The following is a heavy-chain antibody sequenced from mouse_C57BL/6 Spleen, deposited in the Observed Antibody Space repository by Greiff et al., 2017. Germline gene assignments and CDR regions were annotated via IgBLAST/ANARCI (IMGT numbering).Heavy chain of an antibody. J-gene: IGHJ3*01. D-gene: IGHD3-2*02. CDR3: ARSAQATWVAY. CDR1: GYTFTSYW. CDR2: INPSNGGT. V-gene: IGHV1-53*01. Sequence: QVQLQQSGTELVKPGASVKLSCKASGYTFTSYWMHWVKQRPGQGLEWIGNINPSNGGTNYNEKFKSKATLTADKSSSTAYMQLSSLTSEDSAVYCCARSAQATWVAYWGQGTLVTVSA.